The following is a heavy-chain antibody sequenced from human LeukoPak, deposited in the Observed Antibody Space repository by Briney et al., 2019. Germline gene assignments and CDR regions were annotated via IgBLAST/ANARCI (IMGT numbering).Heavy chain of an antibody. Sequence: PSETLSLTCTVSGDSISRYYWSWIRQPAGKGLEWIGRISGSGTITYNPALQSRLSISIDTSKNQFSLKLMSVTAADTAVYYCARDSGTTGEVKFDPWGQGTLVTVSS. D-gene: IGHD3-10*01. V-gene: IGHV4-4*07. CDR2: ISGSGTI. J-gene: IGHJ5*02. CDR3: ARDSGTTGEVKFDP. CDR1: GDSISRYY.